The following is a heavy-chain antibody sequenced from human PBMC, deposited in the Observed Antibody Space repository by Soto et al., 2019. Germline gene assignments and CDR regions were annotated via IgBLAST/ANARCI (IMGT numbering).Heavy chain of an antibody. D-gene: IGHD2-21*01. CDR3: AKDIRVPNGHYSGPFDP. J-gene: IGHJ5*02. V-gene: IGHV3-9*02. CDR1: GFTSEDYA. Sequence: GGSLRLSCTASGFTSEDYAMHWVRQAPGKGLERVSGLSWNSGSIGYADSVKGRFTISRDNAKNSLYLQMNSLRIEDTALYYCAKDIRVPNGHYSGPFDPWGHGTLVTV. CDR2: LSWNSGSI.